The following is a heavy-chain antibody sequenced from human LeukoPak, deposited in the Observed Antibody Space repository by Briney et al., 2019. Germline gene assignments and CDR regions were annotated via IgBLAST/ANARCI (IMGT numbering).Heavy chain of an antibody. V-gene: IGHV3-73*01. D-gene: IGHD1-26*01. CDR1: GVMFPSYW. J-gene: IGHJ4*02. CDR2: IRSKTNSYAT. CDR3: ARRNSGSYSGSDY. Sequence: QPGGSLRLSCAASGVMFPSYWMTWVRQASGKGLEWVGRIRSKTNSYATAYAASVKGRFTISRDDSKNTAYLQMNSLKTEDTAVYYCARRNSGSYSGSDYWGQGTLVTVSS.